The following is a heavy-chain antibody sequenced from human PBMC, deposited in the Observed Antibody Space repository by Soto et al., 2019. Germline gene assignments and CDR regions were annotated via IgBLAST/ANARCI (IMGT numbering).Heavy chain of an antibody. J-gene: IGHJ6*03. V-gene: IGHV3-30*18. CDR3: AKEKGNMDYYYYYMDV. CDR1: GFTFSSYG. CDR2: ISYDGSNK. D-gene: IGHD3-10*01. Sequence: QVQLVESGGGVVQPGRSLRLSCAASGFTFSSYGMHWVRQAPGKGLEWVAVISYDGSNKYYADSVKGRFTISRDNSKNTLYLQMNSLRAEDTAVYYCAKEKGNMDYYYYYMDVWGKGTTVTVSS.